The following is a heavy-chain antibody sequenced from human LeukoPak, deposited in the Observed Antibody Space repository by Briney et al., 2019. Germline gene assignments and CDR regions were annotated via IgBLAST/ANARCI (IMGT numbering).Heavy chain of an antibody. CDR3: ARGRPHGNDY. CDR2: IASDGSST. Sequence: GESLRLSCAASGFTFSSYWMNWVRQAPGKGLVWVSRIASDGSSTTYADSVKGRFSISRDNAKNTLYLQMNSLRVEDTAVYYCARGRPHGNDYWGQGTLVTVFS. J-gene: IGHJ4*02. D-gene: IGHD4-23*01. CDR1: GFTFSSYW. V-gene: IGHV3-74*01.